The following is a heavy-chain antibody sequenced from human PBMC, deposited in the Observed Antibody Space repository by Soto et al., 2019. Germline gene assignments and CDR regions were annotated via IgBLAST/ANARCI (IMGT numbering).Heavy chain of an antibody. V-gene: IGHV4-59*01. J-gene: IGHJ5*02. Sequence: SDMLCLSCTVAGGSISSYDGSWIRQPPGKGLEWIGYIYYSGSTNYNPSLKSRVTISVDTSKNQFSLKLSSVTAADTAVYYCARDGGDRSSEVENWFDPWGQGTLVTVSS. CDR1: GGSISSYD. CDR3: ARDGGDRSSEVENWFDP. D-gene: IGHD2-21*02. CDR2: IYYSGST.